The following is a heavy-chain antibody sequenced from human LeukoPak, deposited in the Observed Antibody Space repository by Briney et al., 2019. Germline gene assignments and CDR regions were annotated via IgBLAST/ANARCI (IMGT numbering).Heavy chain of an antibody. CDR2: LNPNSGGT. Sequence: GAAVKVSCKASGYTVTGHYLHWVRQAPGQGLEWMGWLNPNSGGTNYAQKFQGRVTMTRDTSINTAYMELNSLTSVGMAMYYCGKDAYGGFSSSYTMVSWGQGTLVTVSS. D-gene: IGHD2-2*02. J-gene: IGHJ5*02. V-gene: IGHV1-2*02. CDR3: GKDAYGGFSSSYTMVS. CDR1: GYTVTGHY.